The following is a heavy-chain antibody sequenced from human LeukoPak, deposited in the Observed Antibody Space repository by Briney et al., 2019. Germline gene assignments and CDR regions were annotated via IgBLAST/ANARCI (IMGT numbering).Heavy chain of an antibody. D-gene: IGHD3-22*01. Sequence: GGSLRLSCAASGFTFSSYAMSWVRQAPGKGLEWVSAISGSGGSTYYADSVKGRFTISRDNAKNSLYLQMNSLRAEDTAVYYCAREIDSSGYIPSHFDYWGQGTLVTVSS. CDR1: GFTFSSYA. J-gene: IGHJ4*02. CDR3: AREIDSSGYIPSHFDY. V-gene: IGHV3-23*01. CDR2: ISGSGGST.